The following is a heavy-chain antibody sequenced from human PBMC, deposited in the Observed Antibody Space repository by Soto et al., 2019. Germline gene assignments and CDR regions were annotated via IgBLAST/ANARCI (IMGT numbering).Heavy chain of an antibody. J-gene: IGHJ6*02. CDR1: GFTFRSSA. CDR2: LVVGTGNT. Sequence: GASVKVSCKTSGFTFRSSAVQWVRQARGLRLEWIGWLVVGTGNTNYAQKFQQRVTISSDRSTNTVSMELSSLTSEDTAVYYCATGAYCSGGSCSDYYYYYYGMDLWGQGTTVTVSS. D-gene: IGHD2-15*01. CDR3: ATGAYCSGGSCSDYYYYYYGMDL. V-gene: IGHV1-58*01.